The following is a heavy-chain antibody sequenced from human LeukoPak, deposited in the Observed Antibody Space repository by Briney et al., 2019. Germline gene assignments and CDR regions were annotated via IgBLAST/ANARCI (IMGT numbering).Heavy chain of an antibody. D-gene: IGHD6-19*01. J-gene: IGHJ6*03. Sequence: SSQTLSLTCTVSGDSISSYYWSWIRQPARKGLEWIGRIYTSGSTNYNPSLKSRVTMSVDTSKNQFSLKLSSVTAADTAVYYCARDRPTIAVAGYEDHYYYYMDVWGKGTTVTISS. V-gene: IGHV4-4*07. CDR3: ARDRPTIAVAGYEDHYYYYMDV. CDR1: GDSISSYY. CDR2: IYTSGST.